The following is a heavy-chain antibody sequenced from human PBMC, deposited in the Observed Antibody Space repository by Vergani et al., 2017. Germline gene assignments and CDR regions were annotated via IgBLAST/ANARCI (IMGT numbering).Heavy chain of an antibody. CDR1: GFTVSSNY. CDR2: IYSGGST. J-gene: IGHJ6*02. CDR3: ASDQRVDTAMVWSDYYGMDV. V-gene: IGHV3-53*04. Sequence: EVQLVESGGGLVQPGGSLRLSCAASGFTVSSNYMSWVRQAPGKGLEWVSVIYSGGSTYYADSVKGRFTISRHNSKNTLYLQMNSLRAEDTAVYYCASDQRVDTAMVWSDYYGMDVWGQGTTVTVSS. D-gene: IGHD5-18*01.